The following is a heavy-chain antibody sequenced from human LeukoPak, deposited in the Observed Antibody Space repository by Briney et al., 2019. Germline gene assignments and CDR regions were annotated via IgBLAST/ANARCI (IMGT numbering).Heavy chain of an antibody. CDR1: GGSFSGYY. V-gene: IGHV4-34*01. CDR2: INHSGST. D-gene: IGHD3-10*01. Sequence: SETLSLTCAVYGGSFSGYYWSWIRQPPGKGLEWIGEINHSGSTNYNPSLKSRVTISIDTSKNQFSLKLSSVTAADTAVYYCARRSVKNYYGSGSYYNQPRNWFDPWGQGTLVTVSS. CDR3: ARRSVKNYYGSGSYYNQPRNWFDP. J-gene: IGHJ5*02.